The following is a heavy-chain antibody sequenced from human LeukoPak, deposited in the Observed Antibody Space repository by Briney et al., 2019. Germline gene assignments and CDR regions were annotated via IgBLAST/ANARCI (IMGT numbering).Heavy chain of an antibody. CDR2: IYYSGST. Sequence: SETLSLTCTVSGGSISSSSYYWGWIRQPPGKGLEWIGSIYYSGSTYYNPSLKSRVTISVDTSKNQFSLKLSSVTAADTAVYYCARSSEGRYYYDSSGYSYYYYYMDVWGKGTTVTISS. CDR1: GGSISSSSYY. D-gene: IGHD3-22*01. J-gene: IGHJ6*03. CDR3: ARSSEGRYYYDSSGYSYYYYYMDV. V-gene: IGHV4-39*07.